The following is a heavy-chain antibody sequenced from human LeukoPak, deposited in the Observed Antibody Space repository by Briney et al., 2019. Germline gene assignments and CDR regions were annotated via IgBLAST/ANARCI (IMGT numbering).Heavy chain of an antibody. CDR3: ARGKDYYDSSGYPNYYFDY. Sequence: SETLSLTCTVSGGSISSSSYYWGWIRQPPGKGLEWIGSIYYSGSTYYNPSLKSRVTISVDTSKNQFSLKLSSVTAADTAVYYCARGKDYYDSSGYPNYYFDYWGQGTLVTVSS. CDR1: GGSISSSSYY. J-gene: IGHJ4*02. D-gene: IGHD3-22*01. V-gene: IGHV4-39*01. CDR2: IYYSGST.